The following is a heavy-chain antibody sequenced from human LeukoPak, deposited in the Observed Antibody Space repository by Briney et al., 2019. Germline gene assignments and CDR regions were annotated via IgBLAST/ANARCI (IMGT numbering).Heavy chain of an antibody. CDR1: GFTFRSYS. V-gene: IGHV3-48*04. Sequence: PGGSLRLSCAASGFTFRSYSMKWVRQAPGRGLEWVSYISSSSSIIYYADSVKGRFTISRDNAKNSLFLQMNSLRAEDTAVYYCAREAYCIGDCYPYYFDYWGQGTLVTVSS. J-gene: IGHJ4*02. D-gene: IGHD2-21*02. CDR3: AREAYCIGDCYPYYFDY. CDR2: ISSSSSII.